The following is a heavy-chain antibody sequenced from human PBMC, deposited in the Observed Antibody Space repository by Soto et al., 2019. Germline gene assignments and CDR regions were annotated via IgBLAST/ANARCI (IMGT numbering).Heavy chain of an antibody. CDR3: ARMTTVTTDYYYYGMDV. D-gene: IGHD4-17*01. J-gene: IGHJ6*02. V-gene: IGHV4-59*01. CDR2: IYYSGST. CDR1: GGSISSYY. Sequence: QVQLRESGPGLVKPSETLSLTCTVSGGSISSYYWSWIRQPPGKGLEWIGYIYYSGSTNYNPSLKSRVTISVDTSKNQFSLKLSSVTAADTAVYYCARMTTVTTDYYYYGMDVWGQGTTVTVSS.